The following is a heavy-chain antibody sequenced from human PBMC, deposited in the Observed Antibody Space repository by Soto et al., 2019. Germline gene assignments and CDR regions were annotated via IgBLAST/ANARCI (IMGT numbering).Heavy chain of an antibody. J-gene: IGHJ5*02. CDR1: GGSISSGGYY. CDR3: ARGGNYYDQESPSNWFDP. Sequence: QVQLQESGPGLVKPSQTLSLTCTVSGGSISSGGYYWSWIRQHPGKGLEWIGYIYYSGSTYYNPSLKSRVTISVDTSKNQFSLKLSSVAAADTAVYYCARGGNYYDQESPSNWFDPWGQGTLVTVSS. CDR2: IYYSGST. V-gene: IGHV4-31*03. D-gene: IGHD3-22*01.